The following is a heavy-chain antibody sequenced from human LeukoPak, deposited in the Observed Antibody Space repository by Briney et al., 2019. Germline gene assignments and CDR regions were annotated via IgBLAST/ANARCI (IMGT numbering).Heavy chain of an antibody. J-gene: IGHJ6*02. CDR2: ISSSSSYI. Sequence: PGGSLRLSCAASGFTFSSYSMNWVRQAPGKGLGWVSSISSSSSYIYYADSVKGRFTISRDNAKNSLYLQMNSLRAEDTAVYYCAREKYYDFWSGYCYGMDVWGQGTMVTVSS. D-gene: IGHD3-3*01. CDR3: AREKYYDFWSGYCYGMDV. CDR1: GFTFSSYS. V-gene: IGHV3-21*01.